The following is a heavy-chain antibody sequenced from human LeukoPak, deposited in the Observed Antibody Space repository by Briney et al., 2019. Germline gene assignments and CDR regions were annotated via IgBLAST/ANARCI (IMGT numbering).Heavy chain of an antibody. J-gene: IGHJ5*02. CDR1: GYTLTELS. V-gene: IGHV1-24*01. CDR3: ATGVDTMVRGGEYWFDP. Sequence: ASVKVSCKVSGYTLTELSMHWVRQAPGKRLEWMGGFDPKDGETIYAQKFQGRVTMTEDTSTDTAYMELSSLRSEDTAVYYCATGVDTMVRGGEYWFDPWGQGTLVTVSS. CDR2: FDPKDGET. D-gene: IGHD3-10*01.